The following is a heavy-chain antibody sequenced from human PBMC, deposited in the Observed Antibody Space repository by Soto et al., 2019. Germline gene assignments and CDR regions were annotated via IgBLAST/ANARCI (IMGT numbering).Heavy chain of an antibody. D-gene: IGHD1-1*01. CDR2: ISAHNGNT. V-gene: IGHV1-18*01. Sequence: QVHLVQSGAEVKNPGASGKVSCKGSGYDFTTYGITWVRQAPGQGLKGMAWISAHNGNTNYAPNLQGRVTVTRDTSTSTAYIELRSLRSDDTAVYYCARGRYGDYWGQGALVTVSS. CDR3: ARGRYGDY. J-gene: IGHJ4*02. CDR1: GYDFTTYG.